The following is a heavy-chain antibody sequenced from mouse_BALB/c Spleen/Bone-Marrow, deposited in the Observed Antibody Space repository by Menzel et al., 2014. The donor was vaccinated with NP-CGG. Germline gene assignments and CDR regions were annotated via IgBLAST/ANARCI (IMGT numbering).Heavy chain of an antibody. D-gene: IGHD1-1*01. J-gene: IGHJ1*01. V-gene: IGHV1-18*01. Sequence: EVQLVESGPELVKPGASMKISCKASGYSFTGYTMNWVKQSHGKNLEWIGLINPYNGGTTYNQYFKGKATLTVDRSSSTAYMELLSLTSGDSAVYYCASYYGSTWYFDVWGAGTTVTVSS. CDR1: GYSFTGYT. CDR3: ASYYGSTWYFDV. CDR2: INPYNGGT.